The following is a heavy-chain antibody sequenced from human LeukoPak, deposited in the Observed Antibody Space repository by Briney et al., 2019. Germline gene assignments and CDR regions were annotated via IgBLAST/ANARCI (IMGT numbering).Heavy chain of an antibody. CDR2: ISYDGSNK. Sequence: GGSLRLSCAASGFTFSSYGMHWVRQAPGKGLEWVAVISYDGSNKYYADSVKGRFTISRDNSKNTLYLQMNSLRAEDTAVYYCAKDLLLNDMIGDYWGQGTLVTVSS. CDR1: GFTFSSYG. J-gene: IGHJ4*02. CDR3: AKDLLLNDMIGDY. V-gene: IGHV3-30*18. D-gene: IGHD2-8*01.